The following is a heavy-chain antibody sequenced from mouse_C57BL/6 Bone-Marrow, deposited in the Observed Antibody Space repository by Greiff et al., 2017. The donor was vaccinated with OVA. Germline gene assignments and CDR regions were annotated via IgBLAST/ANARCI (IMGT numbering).Heavy chain of an antibody. J-gene: IGHJ1*03. CDR2: IYPGSGST. CDR3: ARVLYYYGSSYWYFDV. CDR1: GYTFTSYW. V-gene: IGHV1-55*01. D-gene: IGHD1-1*01. Sequence: QVQLQQPGAELVKPGASVKMSCKASGYTFTSYWITWVKQRPGQGLEWIGDIYPGSGSTNYNEKFKSKATLTVDTSSSTAYMQLSSLTSEDSAVYYCARVLYYYGSSYWYFDVWGTGTTVTVSS.